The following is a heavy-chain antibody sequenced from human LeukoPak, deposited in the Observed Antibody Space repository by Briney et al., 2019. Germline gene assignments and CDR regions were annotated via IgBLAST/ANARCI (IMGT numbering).Heavy chain of an antibody. CDR1: GGSISSYY. D-gene: IGHD2-15*01. CDR3: AREVGQVVVAATGAWFDP. J-gene: IGHJ5*02. V-gene: IGHV4-59*01. CDR2: IYYSGSA. Sequence: PSETLSLTCTVSGGSISSYYWSWIRQPPGKGLEWIGYIYYSGSANYNPSLKSRVTISVDTSKNQFSLKLSSVTAADTAVYYCAREVGQVVVAATGAWFDPWGQGTLVTVSS.